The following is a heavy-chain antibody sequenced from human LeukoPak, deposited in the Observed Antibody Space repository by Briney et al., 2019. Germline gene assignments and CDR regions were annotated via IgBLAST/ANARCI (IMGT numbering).Heavy chain of an antibody. CDR3: ACLSSSSDDY. D-gene: IGHD6-6*01. Sequence: ASVKVSCKASGYTFTGYYMHWVRQAPGQGLEWMGRINPNSGGTNYAQKFQGRVTMTRDTSISIAYMELSRLRSDDTAVYYCACLSSSSDDYWGQGTLVTVSS. CDR1: GYTFTGYY. V-gene: IGHV1-2*06. CDR2: INPNSGGT. J-gene: IGHJ4*02.